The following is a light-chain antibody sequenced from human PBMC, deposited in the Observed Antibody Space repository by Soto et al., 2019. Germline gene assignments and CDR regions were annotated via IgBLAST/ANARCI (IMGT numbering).Light chain of an antibody. CDR1: QDISSY. J-gene: IGKJ4*01. CDR3: QKYNSAPLT. V-gene: IGKV1-27*01. Sequence: IQINPSPPPPSASFGDRSPHTFRASQDISSYLAWYQQKSGKVPNLLIYAASTLQSGVPSRFSGSGSGTDFTLTISSLQPEDVATYYCQKYNSAPLTFGGGTKVDIK. CDR2: AAS.